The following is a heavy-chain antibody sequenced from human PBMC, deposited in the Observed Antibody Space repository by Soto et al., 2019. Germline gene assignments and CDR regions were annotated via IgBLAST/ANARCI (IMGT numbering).Heavy chain of an antibody. Sequence: SQTLSLTCVISGDSVSSNSAACNWIRQSPSRGLEWLGRTYYRSKWYNDYAVSVKSRITINPDTSKNQFSLQLNSVTPEDTAVYYCARCSYYDFWSGYYCSGMDVWGQGTTVTVSS. J-gene: IGHJ6*02. V-gene: IGHV6-1*01. CDR2: TYYRSKWYN. D-gene: IGHD3-3*01. CDR1: GDSVSSNSAA. CDR3: ARCSYYDFWSGYYCSGMDV.